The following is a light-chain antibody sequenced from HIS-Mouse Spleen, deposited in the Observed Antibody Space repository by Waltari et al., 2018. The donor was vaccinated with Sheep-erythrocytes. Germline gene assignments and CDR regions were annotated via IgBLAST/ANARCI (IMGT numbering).Light chain of an antibody. V-gene: IGLV2-11*01. J-gene: IGLJ1*01. CDR2: DVS. CDR3: CSYAGSYNHV. Sequence: QSVLTQPRPVSGSPGQSVTISCTETSSDVGGYNYVSWYQPHPGKAPKLMIYDVSKRPSGVPDRFSDSSSGNAASLTISGLQAEDEADYYCCSYAGSYNHVFATGTKVTVL. CDR1: SSDVGGYNY.